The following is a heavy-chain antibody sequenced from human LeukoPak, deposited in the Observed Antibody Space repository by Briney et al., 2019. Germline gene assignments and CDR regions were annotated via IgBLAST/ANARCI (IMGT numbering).Heavy chain of an antibody. V-gene: IGHV4-59*08. D-gene: IGHD4-11*01. Sequence: PSETLSLTCTVSGGSISSYYWSWIRQPPGKGLEWIGYIYYSGSTNYNPSLKSRVTISVDTSKNQFSLKLSSVTAADTAVYYCARHERYSNYGYYYYGMDVWGQGTTVTVSS. CDR2: IYYSGST. CDR1: GGSISSYY. J-gene: IGHJ6*02. CDR3: ARHERYSNYGYYYYGMDV.